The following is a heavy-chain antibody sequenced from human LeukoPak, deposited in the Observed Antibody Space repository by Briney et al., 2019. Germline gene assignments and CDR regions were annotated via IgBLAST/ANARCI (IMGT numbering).Heavy chain of an antibody. CDR3: ARVLTGSHYYYYGMDV. V-gene: IGHV3-33*01. CDR2: IWYDGSNK. CDR1: GFTFSSYG. Sequence: PGGSLRLSCAASGFTFSSYGVHWVRQAPGKGLEWVAVIWYDGSNKYYADSVKGRFTISRDNSKNTLYLQMNSLRAEDTAVYYCARVLTGSHYYYYGMDVWGQGTTVTVSS. J-gene: IGHJ6*02. D-gene: IGHD1-20*01.